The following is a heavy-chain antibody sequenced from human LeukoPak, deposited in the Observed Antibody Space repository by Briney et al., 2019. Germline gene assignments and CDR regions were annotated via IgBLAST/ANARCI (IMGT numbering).Heavy chain of an antibody. CDR1: GYTLTELS. CDR3: ANLLLEIAVGSGVHGRDV. Sequence: ASVKVSCKVSGYTLTELSMHWVRQAPGKGLEWMGGFDPADGETIYAQKFQGRVSMTEDTSTDTAYMELSSLRSENTAVYYCANLLLEIAVGSGVHGRDVWGQGTTVTVSS. V-gene: IGHV1-24*01. D-gene: IGHD2-2*01. CDR2: FDPADGET. J-gene: IGHJ6*02.